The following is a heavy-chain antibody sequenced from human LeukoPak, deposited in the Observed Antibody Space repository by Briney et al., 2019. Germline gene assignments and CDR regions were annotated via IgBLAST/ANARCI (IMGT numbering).Heavy chain of an antibody. J-gene: IGHJ4*02. V-gene: IGHV4-38-2*02. D-gene: IGHD3-10*01. CDR2: IYHSGNT. Sequence: SETLSLTCTVSGYSISTSYYWGWIRQPPGKGLEWIGSIYHSGNTYYNPSLKSRVTISVDTSKNQFSLKLSSVTAADTAVYYCARGAYIYGSGSYVFDYWGQGTLVTVSS. CDR1: GYSISTSYY. CDR3: ARGAYIYGSGSYVFDY.